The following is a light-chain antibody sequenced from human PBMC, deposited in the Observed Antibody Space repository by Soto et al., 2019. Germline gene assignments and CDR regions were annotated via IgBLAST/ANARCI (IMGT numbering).Light chain of an antibody. CDR3: QLYDGHSVFT. Sequence: DIQTSQSPSTLPASVGDRVTITCRASHIVTNWLAWYQQKPGKAPKLLIFDASSLQSGVPSRFSGGGSVTEFTLSISSLQPDDFATYYCQLYDGHSVFTFGGGTKV. CDR2: DAS. J-gene: IGKJ4*01. V-gene: IGKV1-5*01. CDR1: HIVTNW.